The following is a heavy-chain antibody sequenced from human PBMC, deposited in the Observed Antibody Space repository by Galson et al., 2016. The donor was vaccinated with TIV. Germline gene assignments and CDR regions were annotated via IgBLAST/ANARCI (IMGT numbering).Heavy chain of an antibody. Sequence: SVKVSCKASGYTFSNYGVSWIRQAPGHGLEWMGWISGYNGNTNYAQKFQGRVTLTTDTLTSTASMEMRSLTPDDTAIYYCARDRMAILTGYEFDYWGQGTLVTVSS. CDR2: ISGYNGNT. CDR3: ARDRMAILTGYEFDY. CDR1: GYTFSNYG. D-gene: IGHD3-9*01. J-gene: IGHJ4*02. V-gene: IGHV1-18*01.